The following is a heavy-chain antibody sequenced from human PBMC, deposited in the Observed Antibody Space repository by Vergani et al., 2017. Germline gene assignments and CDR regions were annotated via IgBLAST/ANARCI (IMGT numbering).Heavy chain of an antibody. CDR2: ICGSGGST. CDR1: GFTFSRYA. V-gene: IGHV3-23*01. D-gene: IGHD6-13*01. Sequence: EVQLLESGGGLVQPGGSLRLSCAASGFTFSRYAMGLVRQAPGKGLEWVAAICGSGGSTSYADSVKVRFTISRDNSKNTLYLQMNSLRAEDTAVYYCAINPHSGYKAAAGEDYYYYGMDVWGQGTTVTVSS. CDR3: AINPHSGYKAAAGEDYYYYGMDV. J-gene: IGHJ6*02.